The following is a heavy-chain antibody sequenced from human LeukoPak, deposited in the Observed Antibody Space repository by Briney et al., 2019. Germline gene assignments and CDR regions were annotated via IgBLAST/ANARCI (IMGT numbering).Heavy chain of an antibody. V-gene: IGHV4-4*07. CDR1: GGSISSYY. CDR3: ARGYCSGGSCYSYYYYNYMDV. J-gene: IGHJ6*03. Sequence: PSETLSLTCTVSGGSISSYYWSWIRQPAGKGLEWIGRIYTSGSTTYNPSLKSRVTMSVDTSKNQFSLKLSSVTAADTAVYYCARGYCSGGSCYSYYYYNYMDVWGKGTTVTVSS. CDR2: IYTSGST. D-gene: IGHD2-15*01.